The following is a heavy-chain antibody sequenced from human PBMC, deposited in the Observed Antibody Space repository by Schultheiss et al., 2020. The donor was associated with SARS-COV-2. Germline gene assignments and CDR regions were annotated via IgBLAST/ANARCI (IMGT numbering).Heavy chain of an antibody. Sequence: SETLSLTCTVSGGSISSGDYYWSWIRQPPGKGLEWIGYIYYSGSTYYNPSLKSRVTISVDTSKNQFSLKLSSVTAADTAVYYCARFCLWFGDLGAFDIWGQGTMVTVSS. V-gene: IGHV4-30-4*01. CDR1: GGSISSGDYY. CDR2: IYYSGST. J-gene: IGHJ3*02. D-gene: IGHD3-10*01. CDR3: ARFCLWFGDLGAFDI.